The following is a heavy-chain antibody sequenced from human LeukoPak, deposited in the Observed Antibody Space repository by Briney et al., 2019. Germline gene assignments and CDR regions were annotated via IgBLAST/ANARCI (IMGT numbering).Heavy chain of an antibody. D-gene: IGHD1-26*01. J-gene: IGHJ6*03. V-gene: IGHV4-39*01. CDR2: IYYSGST. Sequence: SETLSLTCTVSGGSISSSSYYWGWIRQPPGKGLEWIGSIYYSGSTYYNPSLKSRVTISVDTSKNQFSLKLSSVTAADTAVYYCARVKISIVGASRAASYYYYYMDVWGKGTTVTVSS. CDR1: GGSISSSSYY. CDR3: ARVKISIVGASRAASYYYYYMDV.